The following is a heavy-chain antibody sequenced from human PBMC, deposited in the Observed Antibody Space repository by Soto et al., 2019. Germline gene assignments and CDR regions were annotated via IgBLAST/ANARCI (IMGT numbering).Heavy chain of an antibody. J-gene: IGHJ4*02. V-gene: IGHV4-59*01. CDR1: RGSISNYF. D-gene: IGHD3-16*01. Sequence: QVQLQEWGPGLVKPSETLSLTCMVSRGSISNYFWTWIRQPPGRGLEWIGYISYSGTTNYNASLKSRVTISVDTSANQFSLRVRSVTAADTAVYACARIRGLGEVSPYFDHWGQGARVTVSS. CDR2: ISYSGTT. CDR3: ARIRGLGEVSPYFDH.